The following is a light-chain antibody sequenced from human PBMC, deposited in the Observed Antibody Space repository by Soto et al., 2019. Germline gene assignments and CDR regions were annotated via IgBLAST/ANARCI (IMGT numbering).Light chain of an antibody. V-gene: IGKV3-20*01. CDR1: QSSTATY. J-gene: IGKJ1*01. CDR3: QQYSSSPWT. Sequence: EIVLTQSPVTLSLSPGERATLSCRASQSSTATYLAWYQQKPGQPPRLLIYGASSRATGIPDRFSGDGSGTDFTLTINRLEPEDFAAYYCQQYSSSPWTFGQGTKVDIK. CDR2: GAS.